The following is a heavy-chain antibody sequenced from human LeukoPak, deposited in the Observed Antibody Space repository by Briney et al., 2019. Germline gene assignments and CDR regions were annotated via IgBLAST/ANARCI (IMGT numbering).Heavy chain of an antibody. V-gene: IGHV3-23*01. CDR3: AKDSGYYYKSFDY. CDR2: ISGSGSST. CDR1: GFTFSSYA. J-gene: IGHJ4*02. D-gene: IGHD3-22*01. Sequence: GGSLRLSCAASGFTFSSYAMSWVRQAPGKGLEWVSTISGSGSSTYYADSGKGRSTISRDNSKNTLYLQMNSLRAEDTAVYYCAKDSGYYYKSFDYWGQGTLVTVSS.